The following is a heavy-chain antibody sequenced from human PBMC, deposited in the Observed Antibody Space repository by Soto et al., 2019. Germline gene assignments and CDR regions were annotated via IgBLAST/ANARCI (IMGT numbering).Heavy chain of an antibody. CDR2: ISYDGTKE. V-gene: IGHV3-30-3*01. Sequence: QVQLVESGGGVVQPGRSLRLSCAASGFTLSDFAMHWVRQAPGKGVEWVAVISYDGTKEYFADSVRGRFTISRDNSTHTLVLEMNNLRPDATSVYYWARPVGDCAPYLDYWGQGTGVTVSS. CDR3: ARPVGDCAPYLDY. D-gene: IGHD2-21*02. J-gene: IGHJ4*02. CDR1: GFTLSDFA.